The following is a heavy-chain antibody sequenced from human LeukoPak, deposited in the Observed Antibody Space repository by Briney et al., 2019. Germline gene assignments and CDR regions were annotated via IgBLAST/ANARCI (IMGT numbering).Heavy chain of an antibody. V-gene: IGHV1-69*04. CDR1: GGTFSSYV. D-gene: IGHD3-22*01. CDR3: AKAFYYDSSGSTYFDY. Sequence: SVKVSCKASGGTFSSYVISWGRQAPGQGLEWRGRIFPILGIAKYAQKFQGRVTITADNSTSTAYMELSRLRSEDTAVYYCAKAFYYDSSGSTYFDYWGQGTLVTVSS. CDR2: IFPILGIA. J-gene: IGHJ4*02.